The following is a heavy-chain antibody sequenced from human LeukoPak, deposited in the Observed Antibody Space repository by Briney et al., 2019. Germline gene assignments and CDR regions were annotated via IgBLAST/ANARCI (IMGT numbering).Heavy chain of an antibody. V-gene: IGHV1-18*01. CDR1: GYTFTSYG. CDR3: ARHSSGWLKHDAFDI. CDR2: ISAYNGNT. J-gene: IGHJ3*02. Sequence: GASVKVSCKASGYTFTSYGISWVRQAPGQGLEWMGWISAYNGNTNYAQKLQGRVTMTRDTSTSTVYMELSSLRSEDTAVYYCARHSSGWLKHDAFDIWGQGTMVTVSS. D-gene: IGHD6-25*01.